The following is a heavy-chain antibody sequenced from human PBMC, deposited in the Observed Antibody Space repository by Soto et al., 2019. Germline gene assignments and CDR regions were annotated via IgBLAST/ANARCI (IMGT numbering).Heavy chain of an antibody. V-gene: IGHV3-23*01. CDR3: AKDQGGGDLPPRGFWGV. CDR2: ISGSGGST. J-gene: IGHJ6*02. D-gene: IGHD3-16*01. CDR1: GFTFSIYA. Sequence: EVQLLESGGGLVQPGGSLRLSCAASGFTFSIYAMSWVRQAPGKGLEWVSAISGSGGSTYYADSVKGRFTISRDNSKNTLYLQMNRLRVEDTAVYYCAKDQGGGDLPPRGFWGVGGQGTTVTVSS.